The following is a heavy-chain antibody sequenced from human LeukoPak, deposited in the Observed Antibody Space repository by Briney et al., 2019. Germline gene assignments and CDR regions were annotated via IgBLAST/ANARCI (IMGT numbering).Heavy chain of an antibody. CDR1: GFSFSSYS. Sequence: GGSLRLSCAASGFSFSSYSMNWVRQAPGKGLEWISSISPSTSTIYYADSVKGRFTISRDNSKNTLYLQMNSLRAEDTAVYYCAKGGLISGDVDYWGQGTLVTVSS. D-gene: IGHD2-21*01. CDR3: AKGGLISGDVDY. V-gene: IGHV3-48*01. CDR2: ISPSTSTI. J-gene: IGHJ4*02.